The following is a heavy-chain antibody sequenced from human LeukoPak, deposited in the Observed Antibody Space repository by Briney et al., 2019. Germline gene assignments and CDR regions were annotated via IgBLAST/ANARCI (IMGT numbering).Heavy chain of an antibody. Sequence: SETLSLTCTVSGGSISSSSYYWGWIRQPPGKGLEWIGGIYYSGSTYYNPSLKSRVTISVDTSKNQFSLKLSSVTAADTAVYYCAVDYYDSSGDGAFDIWGQGTMVTVSS. D-gene: IGHD3-22*01. V-gene: IGHV4-39*01. CDR2: IYYSGST. CDR3: AVDYYDSSGDGAFDI. J-gene: IGHJ3*02. CDR1: GGSISSSSYY.